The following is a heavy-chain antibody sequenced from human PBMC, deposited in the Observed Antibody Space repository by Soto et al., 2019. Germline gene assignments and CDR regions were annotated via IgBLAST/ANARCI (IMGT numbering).Heavy chain of an antibody. V-gene: IGHV4-34*01. D-gene: IGHD1-1*01. CDR1: GGFVSSGSYY. CDR3: ARVERGTATTVVDAFDI. CDR2: MSHSGGT. J-gene: IGHJ3*02. Sequence: SETLSLTCAVYGGFVSSGSYYWSWIRQPPGKGLEWIGEMSHSGGTHFNPSLKSRVTISVDTSKNQFSLKMSSVTAADTAHYYCARVERGTATTVVDAFDIWGPGTMVTVSS.